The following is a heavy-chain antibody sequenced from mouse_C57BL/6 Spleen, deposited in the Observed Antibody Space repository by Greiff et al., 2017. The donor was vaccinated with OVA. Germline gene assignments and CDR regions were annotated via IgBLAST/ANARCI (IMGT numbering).Heavy chain of an antibody. CDR1: GYTFTSYG. V-gene: IGHV1-81*01. CDR2: IYPRSGNT. CDR3: ARHPTIVTSHYFDY. Sequence: QVQLKESGAELARPGASVKLSCKASGYTFTSYGISWVKQRTGQGLEWIGEIYPRSGNTYYNEKFKGKATLTADKSSSTAYMELRSLTSEDSAVYFCARHPTIVTSHYFDYWGQGTTLTVSS. D-gene: IGHD2-5*01. J-gene: IGHJ2*01.